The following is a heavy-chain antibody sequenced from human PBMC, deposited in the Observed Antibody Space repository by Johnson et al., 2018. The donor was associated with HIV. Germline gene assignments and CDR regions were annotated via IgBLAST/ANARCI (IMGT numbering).Heavy chain of an antibody. D-gene: IGHD1-1*01. CDR1: GFTFSSFG. Sequence: QEKLVESGGGVVQPGGSLRLSCAASGFTFSSFGMHWVRQAPGKGLEWVAVISYDGSNKYYADSVKGRFTISRDNSKNTLYLQMNSLRAEDTAVYYCASRYTVDAFDIWGQGTMVTVSS. CDR2: ISYDGSNK. J-gene: IGHJ3*02. CDR3: ASRYTVDAFDI. V-gene: IGHV3-30*19.